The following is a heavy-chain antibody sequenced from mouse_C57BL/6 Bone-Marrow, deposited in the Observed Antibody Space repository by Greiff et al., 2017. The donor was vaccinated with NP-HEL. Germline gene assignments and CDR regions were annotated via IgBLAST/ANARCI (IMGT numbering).Heavy chain of an antibody. D-gene: IGHD4-1*01. V-gene: IGHV5-9*01. CDR3: ARRLGWYFDV. Sequence: EVQRVESGGGLVKPGGSLKLSCAASGFTFSSYTMSWVRQTPEKRLEWVATISGGGGNTYYPDSVKGRFTISRDNAKNTLYLQMSSLRSEDTALYYCARRLGWYFDVWGTGTTVTVSS. J-gene: IGHJ1*03. CDR1: GFTFSSYT. CDR2: ISGGGGNT.